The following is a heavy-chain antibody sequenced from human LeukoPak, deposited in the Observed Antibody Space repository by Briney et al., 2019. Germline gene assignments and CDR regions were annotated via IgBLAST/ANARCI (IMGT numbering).Heavy chain of an antibody. CDR3: ARGPPTHIWGEHFDP. J-gene: IGHJ5*01. D-gene: IGHD3-16*01. CDR2: MNPNSGST. V-gene: IGHV1-8*01. Sequence: ASVKVSCKASGYTFTSHDIHWVRQATGQGLEWMGWMNPNSGSTGYAQQFQGRVTMTRNTSISTAYMDLSSLRSEDTAVYYCARGPPTHIWGEHFDPWGQGTLVAVSS. CDR1: GYTFTSHD.